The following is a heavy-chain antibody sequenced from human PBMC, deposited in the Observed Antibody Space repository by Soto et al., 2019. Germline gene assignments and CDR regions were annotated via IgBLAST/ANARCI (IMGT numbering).Heavy chain of an antibody. CDR1: GFTFSSYG. V-gene: IGHV3-33*06. Sequence: GGSLRLSCAASGFTFSSYGMHWVRQAPGKGLEWVAVIWYDGSNKYYADSVKGRFTISRDNSKTTVFLQMNSLRTEDTAVYFCAKERNFWSGTAGFDSWGQGSPVTVSS. CDR2: IWYDGSNK. J-gene: IGHJ5*01. D-gene: IGHD3-3*01. CDR3: AKERNFWSGTAGFDS.